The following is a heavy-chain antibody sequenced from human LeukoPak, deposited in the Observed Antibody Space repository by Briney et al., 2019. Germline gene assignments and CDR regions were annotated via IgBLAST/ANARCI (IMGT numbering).Heavy chain of an antibody. CDR1: GGSISSSSYY. Sequence: SETLSLTCTVSGGSISSSSYYWGWIRQPPGKGLEWIGSTYYSGSTYYNPSLKSRVTISVDTSKNQFSLKLSSVTAADTAVYYCARHSFVYPGIAAAGTGDYFDYWGQGTLVTVSS. CDR3: ARHSFVYPGIAAAGTGDYFDY. J-gene: IGHJ4*02. CDR2: TYYSGST. D-gene: IGHD6-13*01. V-gene: IGHV4-39*01.